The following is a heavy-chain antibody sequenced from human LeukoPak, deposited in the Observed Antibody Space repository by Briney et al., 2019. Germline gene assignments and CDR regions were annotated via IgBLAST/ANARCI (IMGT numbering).Heavy chain of an antibody. CDR2: IYPGDSDT. CDR1: GHRFTSYW. V-gene: IGHV5-51*01. Sequence: GESLEISCKGSGHRFTSYWIGWVRQMPGKGLEWMGIIYPGDSDTRYSPSFQGQVTISADKSISTAYLQWSSLEASDTAMYYCATGGYCSSTSCFNWFDPWGQGTLVTVSS. J-gene: IGHJ5*02. D-gene: IGHD2-2*01. CDR3: ATGGYCSSTSCFNWFDP.